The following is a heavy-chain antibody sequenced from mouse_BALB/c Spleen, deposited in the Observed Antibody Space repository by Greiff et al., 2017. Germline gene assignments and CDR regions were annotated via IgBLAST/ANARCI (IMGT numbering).Heavy chain of an antibody. V-gene: IGHV14-4*02. CDR3: NAEGYYYGSSLAWVAY. CDR1: GFNIKDYY. Sequence: VQLQQSGAELVRSGASVKLSCTASGFNIKDYYMHWVKQRPEQGLEWIGWIDPENGDTEYAPKFQGKATMTADTSSNTAYLQLSSLTSEDTAVYYCNAEGYYYGSSLAWVAYWGQGTLVTVSA. CDR2: IDPENGDT. D-gene: IGHD1-1*01. J-gene: IGHJ3*01.